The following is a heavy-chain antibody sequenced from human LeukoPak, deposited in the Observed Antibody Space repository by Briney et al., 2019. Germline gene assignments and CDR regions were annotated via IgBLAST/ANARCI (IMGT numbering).Heavy chain of an antibody. CDR3: AKVAAAGYYYYGMDV. CDR1: GFTFDDYA. V-gene: IGHV3-9*01. J-gene: IGHJ6*02. Sequence: GRSLRLSCAASGFTFDDYAMHWVRQAPGKGLEWVSGISWNSGSRGYADSVKGRFTISRDNAKNSLYLQMNSPRAEDTALYYCAKVAAAGYYYYGMDVWGQGTTVTVSS. CDR2: ISWNSGSR. D-gene: IGHD6-13*01.